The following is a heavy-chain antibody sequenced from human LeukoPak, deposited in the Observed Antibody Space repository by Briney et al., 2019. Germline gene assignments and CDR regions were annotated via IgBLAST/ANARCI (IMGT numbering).Heavy chain of an antibody. D-gene: IGHD6-13*01. J-gene: IGHJ6*03. Sequence: SETLSLTCTVSGGSISSYYWSWIRQPPGKGLEWIGYIYYSGSTNYNPPLKSRVTISVDTSKNQFSLKLSSVTAADTAVYYCATLRKQQLDYYYYYMDVWGKGTTVTVSS. CDR2: IYYSGST. CDR3: ATLRKQQLDYYYYYMDV. CDR1: GGSISSYY. V-gene: IGHV4-59*01.